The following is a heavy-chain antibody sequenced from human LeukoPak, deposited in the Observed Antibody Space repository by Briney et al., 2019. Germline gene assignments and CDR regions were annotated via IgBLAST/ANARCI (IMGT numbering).Heavy chain of an antibody. D-gene: IGHD3-22*01. CDR3: AGHYDSVGYVLDY. CDR2: ISGSGGST. CDR1: GFTVSSNY. V-gene: IGHV3-23*01. J-gene: IGHJ4*02. Sequence: GSLRLSCAASGFTVSSNYMSWVRQAPGKGLEWVSAISGSGGSTYYADSVKGRFTISRDNSKNTLYLQMNSLRVEDTAVYYCAGHYDSVGYVLDYWGQGTLVTVSS.